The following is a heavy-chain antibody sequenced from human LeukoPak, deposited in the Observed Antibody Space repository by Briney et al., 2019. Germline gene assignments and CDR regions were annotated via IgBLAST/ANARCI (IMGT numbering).Heavy chain of an antibody. Sequence: GGSLRLSCAASGFTFSSYWMSWVRQAPGKGLEWVANIKQDGSEKYYVDSVKGRFTISRDNAKNSLYLQMNSLRAEDTAVYYCARETSSWEDAFDIWGQGTMVTVSS. CDR2: IKQDGSEK. D-gene: IGHD6-13*01. CDR3: ARETSSWEDAFDI. CDR1: GFTFSSYW. V-gene: IGHV3-7*01. J-gene: IGHJ3*02.